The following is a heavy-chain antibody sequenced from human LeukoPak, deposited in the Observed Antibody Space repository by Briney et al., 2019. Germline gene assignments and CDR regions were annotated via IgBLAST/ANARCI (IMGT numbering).Heavy chain of an antibody. CDR1: GGSISSGGYY. CDR2: IYYSGST. V-gene: IGHV4-31*03. D-gene: IGHD6-13*01. J-gene: IGHJ4*02. Sequence: PSETLSLTCTVSGGSISSGGYYWSWIRQHPGKGLEWIGYIYYSGSTYYNPSLKSRVTISVDTSKNQFSLKLSSVTAADTAVYYCARRSGGSSYHTFDYWGQGTLVTVSS. CDR3: ARRSGGSSYHTFDY.